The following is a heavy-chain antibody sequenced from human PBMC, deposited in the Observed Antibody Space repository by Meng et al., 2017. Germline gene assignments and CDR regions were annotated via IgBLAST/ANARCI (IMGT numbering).Heavy chain of an antibody. V-gene: IGHV1-69*01. CDR1: GGTFSSYA. J-gene: IGHJ5*02. CDR3: ARDYGDYAWIAKRWFDP. D-gene: IGHD4-17*01. CDR2: IIPIFGTA. Sequence: QVPVVQAGAEVKKPGSSVKVSCKASGGTFSSYAISWVRQAPGQGLEWMGGIIPIFGTANYAQKFQGRVTITADESTSTAYMELSRLRSEDTAVYYCARDYGDYAWIAKRWFDPWGQGTLVTVSS.